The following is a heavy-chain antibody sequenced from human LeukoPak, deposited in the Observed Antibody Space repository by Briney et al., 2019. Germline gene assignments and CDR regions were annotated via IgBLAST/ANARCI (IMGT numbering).Heavy chain of an antibody. Sequence: GASVKVSCKASGYTFTGYYMHWVRQAPGQGLEWMGWINPNSGGTNYAQKFQGRVTMTRDTSISTAYMELSRLRSDDTAVYYCARVRFYYDSSGPNDAFDIWGQGTMATVSS. V-gene: IGHV1-2*02. D-gene: IGHD3-22*01. J-gene: IGHJ3*02. CDR2: INPNSGGT. CDR1: GYTFTGYY. CDR3: ARVRFYYDSSGPNDAFDI.